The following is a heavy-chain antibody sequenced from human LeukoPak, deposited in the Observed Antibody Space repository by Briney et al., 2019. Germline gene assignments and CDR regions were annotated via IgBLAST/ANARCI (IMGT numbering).Heavy chain of an antibody. Sequence: GGSLRLSCAASGFTVSSNYMSWVRQAPGKGLEWVSGISWNSGSIGYADSVKGRFTISRDNAKNSLYLQMNSLRAEDTAVYYCARGVDTAMVDFDYWGQGTLVTVSS. J-gene: IGHJ4*02. CDR3: ARGVDTAMVDFDY. V-gene: IGHV3-48*04. D-gene: IGHD5-18*01. CDR2: ISWNSGSI. CDR1: GFTVSSNY.